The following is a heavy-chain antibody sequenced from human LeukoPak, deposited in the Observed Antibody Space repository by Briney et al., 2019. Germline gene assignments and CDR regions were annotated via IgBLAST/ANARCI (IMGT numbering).Heavy chain of an antibody. Sequence: GGSLRLSCAASGFTFSSYAMSWVRQAPGKGPEWVSTINDSGGSTYYADSVKGRFTISRDNSKNTLYLQMNSLRAEDTAVYYCAKDLGYNWSYFDYWGQGTLVTVSS. CDR2: INDSGGST. D-gene: IGHD1-20*01. J-gene: IGHJ4*02. CDR1: GFTFSSYA. CDR3: AKDLGYNWSYFDY. V-gene: IGHV3-23*01.